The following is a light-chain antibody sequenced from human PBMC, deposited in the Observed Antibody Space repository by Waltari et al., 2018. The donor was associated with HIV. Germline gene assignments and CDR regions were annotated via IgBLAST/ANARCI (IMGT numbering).Light chain of an antibody. CDR3: QQRTNWPPYS. Sequence: EIVLTQSPATLSLSPGERATLSCRASQSVGSYLAWYQQKPGQAPRLLIYDASNRPPGIPARFSGSGSRTDFTLTISSLEPEDFAVYYCQQRTNWPPYSFGQGTRLEIK. J-gene: IGKJ2*03. CDR2: DAS. V-gene: IGKV3-11*01. CDR1: QSVGSY.